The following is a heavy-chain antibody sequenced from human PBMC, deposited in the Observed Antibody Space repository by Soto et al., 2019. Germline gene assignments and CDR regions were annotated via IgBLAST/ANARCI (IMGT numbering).Heavy chain of an antibody. D-gene: IGHD1-20*01. J-gene: IGHJ5*01. CDR3: ARDAVPYNGKWDWFDS. Sequence: DVQLLESGGGLVQPGGSLTLSCAASRFTFSDFAMSWVRQAPGKGLELVSSIGGGGSDTYSADSVTGQCTISRDNSKNTLYLQMDGLRDEDTAVYYWARDAVPYNGKWDWFDSWGQGPLVIVSS. CDR2: IGGGGSDT. V-gene: IGHV3-23*01. CDR1: RFTFSDFA.